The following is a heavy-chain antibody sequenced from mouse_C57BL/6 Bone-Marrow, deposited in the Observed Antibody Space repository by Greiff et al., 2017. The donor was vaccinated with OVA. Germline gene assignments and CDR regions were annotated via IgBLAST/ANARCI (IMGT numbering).Heavy chain of an antibody. J-gene: IGHJ4*01. CDR1: GFTFSDYY. D-gene: IGHD2-1*01. CDR3: ARHGNCEYYYAMDY. Sequence: EVKLVESGGGLVQPGGSLKLSCAASGFTFSDYYMYWVRQTPEKRLEWVAYISNGGGSTSSPDTVKGRFTISRDNAKNTLYLQMSRLKSEDTAMYYCARHGNCEYYYAMDYWGQGTSVTVSS. V-gene: IGHV5-12*01. CDR2: ISNGGGST.